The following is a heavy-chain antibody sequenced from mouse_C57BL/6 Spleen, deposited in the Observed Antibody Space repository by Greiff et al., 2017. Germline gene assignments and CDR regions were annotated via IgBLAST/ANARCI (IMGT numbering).Heavy chain of an antibody. CDR2: ISSGRSTI. V-gene: IGHV5-17*01. J-gene: IGHJ2*01. Sequence: EVKVVESGGGLVKPGGSLQLFCPASGFTFSDYGIHWVRQAPEKGLEWVAYISSGRSTIYYAVTVQGRFTISRDNAKNTLLLQMTSLRCEDTVMYYCGRDYFGSWGQGTTLTVSS. CDR1: GFTFSDYG. CDR3: GRDYFGS.